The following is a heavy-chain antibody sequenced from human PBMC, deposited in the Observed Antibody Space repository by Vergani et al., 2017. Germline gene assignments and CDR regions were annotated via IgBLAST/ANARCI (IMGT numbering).Heavy chain of an antibody. CDR1: GYSLTELT. CDR2: FDPEHGEV. Sequence: QVQLVQSGSEVRKPGASVKVSCQVSGYSLTELTIHWVRQAPGKGLEWMGGFDPEHGEVTFAHHIQGRVTMTEDRSTDTAYMELSSLRPEDTALYYCARGDYGILTGHRYWGQGTLVTVSA. CDR3: ARGDYGILTGHRY. D-gene: IGHD3-9*01. J-gene: IGHJ4*02. V-gene: IGHV1-24*01.